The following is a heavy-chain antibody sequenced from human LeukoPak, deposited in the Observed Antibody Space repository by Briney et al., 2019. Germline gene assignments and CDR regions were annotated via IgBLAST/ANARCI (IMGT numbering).Heavy chain of an antibody. V-gene: IGHV3-23*01. CDR3: ANLGYCISATCYGDY. D-gene: IGHD2-2*01. CDR1: GFTFSRYW. CDR2: ISGSGDGT. J-gene: IGHJ4*02. Sequence: GGSLRLSCAGSGFTFSRYWMSWVRQAPGKGLEWVSAISGSGDGTNYADSVKGRFTISRDNSKNTLYLQMNSLRAEDTAVYYCANLGYCISATCYGDYWGQGTLVTVSS.